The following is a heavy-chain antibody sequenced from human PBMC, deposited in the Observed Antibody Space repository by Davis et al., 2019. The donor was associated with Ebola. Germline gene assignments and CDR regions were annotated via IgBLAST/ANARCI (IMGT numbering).Heavy chain of an antibody. CDR2: INPSGGST. J-gene: IGHJ4*02. CDR1: GYTFTSYY. Sequence: ASVQVSCKASGYTFTSYYMHWVRQAPGQGLEWMGLINPSGGSTSYAQKFQGRVTITADESTSTAYTELSSLRSEDTAVYYCARGQWPFYFDYWGQGTLVTVSS. D-gene: IGHD6-19*01. CDR3: ARGQWPFYFDY. V-gene: IGHV1-46*01.